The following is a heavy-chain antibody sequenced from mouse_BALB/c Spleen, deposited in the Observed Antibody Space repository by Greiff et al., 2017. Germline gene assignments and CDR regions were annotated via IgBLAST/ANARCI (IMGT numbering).Heavy chain of an antibody. D-gene: IGHD2-2*01. CDR3: TYGWGYAMDY. V-gene: IGHV1-5*01. CDR1: GYSFTSYW. Sequence: VQLQQSGPVLARPGASVKMSCKASGYSFTSYWMHWVKQRPGQGLEWIGAIYPGNSDTSYNQKFKGKAKLTAVTSASTAYMELSSLTNEDSAVYYCTYGWGYAMDYWGQGTSVTVSA. J-gene: IGHJ4*01. CDR2: IYPGNSDT.